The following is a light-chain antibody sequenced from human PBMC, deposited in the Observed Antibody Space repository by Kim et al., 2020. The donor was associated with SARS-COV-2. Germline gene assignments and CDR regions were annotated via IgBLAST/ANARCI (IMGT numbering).Light chain of an antibody. CDR2: KAS. J-gene: IGKJ1*01. V-gene: IGKV1-5*03. CDR1: QSSSNW. Sequence: SVGDRITITCRASQSSSNWLAWYQQKPGKAPKLLIYKASSVESGVPSRFSGSVSGTEFTLTISSLQPDDFATYYCQQYNSYSQGMFGQGTKVDIK. CDR3: QQYNSYSQGM.